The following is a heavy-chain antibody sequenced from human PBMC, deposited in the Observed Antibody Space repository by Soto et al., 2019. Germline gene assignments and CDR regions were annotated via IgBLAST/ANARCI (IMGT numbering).Heavy chain of an antibody. CDR1: GFSFSGYA. D-gene: IGHD3-22*01. J-gene: IGHJ4*01. CDR3: STDSYFTLKLVRFDY. Sequence: GGSLRLSCSASGFSFSGYAMHWVRQAPGKGLEYVSGISTNGGTTYYADSVKGRFAISRDNSRNTLYLQMNSLKTEDTAVYYCSTDSYFTLKLVRFDYWGLGTLVTVSS. V-gene: IGHV3-64*04. CDR2: ISTNGGTT.